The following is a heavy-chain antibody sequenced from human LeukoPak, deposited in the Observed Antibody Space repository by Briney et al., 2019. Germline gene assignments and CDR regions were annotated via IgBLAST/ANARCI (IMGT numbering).Heavy chain of an antibody. CDR2: ISGNGGST. Sequence: GGSLRLSCATSQFNFNKFGMTWVRQAPGKGLEWVSSISGNGGSTQYADSVQGRFAISRDNFKNTLYLQMNSLRAEDTAVYYCAKDRRGGYDYVWGSYRPFVDYWGQGTLVTVSS. V-gene: IGHV3-23*01. D-gene: IGHD3-16*02. CDR3: AKDRRGGYDYVWGSYRPFVDY. J-gene: IGHJ4*02. CDR1: QFNFNKFG.